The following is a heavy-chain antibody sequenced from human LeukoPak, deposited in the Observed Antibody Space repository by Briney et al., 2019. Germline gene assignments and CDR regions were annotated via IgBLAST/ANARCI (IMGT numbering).Heavy chain of an antibody. V-gene: IGHV3-30-3*01. CDR2: ISYDGSNK. CDR1: GFAFNSYA. D-gene: IGHD5-24*01. Sequence: PGGSLRLSCAASGFAFNSYAMHWVRQAPGKGLEWVAVISYDGSNKYYPDAVKGRFTISRDNSKNTLYLQMNSLRGEDTAVYYCARDPQRWLQLLDYWGQGSLVTVSS. CDR3: ARDPQRWLQLLDY. J-gene: IGHJ4*02.